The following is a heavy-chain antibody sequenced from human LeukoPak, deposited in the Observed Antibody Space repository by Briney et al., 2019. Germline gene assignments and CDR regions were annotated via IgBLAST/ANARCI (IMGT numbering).Heavy chain of an antibody. V-gene: IGHV3-21*01. CDR1: GFTFSTYT. D-gene: IGHD2-21*02. CDR3: AKERGPYCGGDCYSGLDY. CDR2: ISGSSGYT. Sequence: GGSLRLSCAASGFTFSTYTMTWVRQAPGEGLEWVASISGSSGYTDYADSLKGRFTISRDNAKNSLYLQMNSLIAEDMAVYYCAKERGPYCGGDCYSGLDYWGQGTLVTVSS. J-gene: IGHJ4*02.